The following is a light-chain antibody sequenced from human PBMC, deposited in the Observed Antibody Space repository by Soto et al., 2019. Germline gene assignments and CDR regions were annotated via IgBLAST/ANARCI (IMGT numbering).Light chain of an antibody. V-gene: IGKV3-15*01. CDR3: QQYFNWPLTWT. CDR2: GAS. Sequence: EVVLTQSPATLSVSAGGTVTLSCRASQSVRTNVAWYQQIPGQAPRLLVYGASTRATGLPARFTGSGSGIEFSLTISSLLSEDSAFYFCQQYFNWPLTWTFGPGTKVQIK. J-gene: IGKJ1*01. CDR1: QSVRTN.